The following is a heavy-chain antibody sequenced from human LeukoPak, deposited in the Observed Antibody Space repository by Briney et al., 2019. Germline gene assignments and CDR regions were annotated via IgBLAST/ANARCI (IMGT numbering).Heavy chain of an antibody. CDR2: ISSSSSTI. D-gene: IGHD3-16*01. Sequence: GGSLRLSCGASGFAFRNHSLNWVRLAPGKGLEWISYISSSSSTICYADSVKGRFTISRDNAKNSLYLQMNSLRAEDTAVYYCARDPQDYDYVWGSYVRWGQGTLVTVSS. V-gene: IGHV3-48*04. CDR3: ARDPQDYDYVWGSYVR. CDR1: GFAFRNHS. J-gene: IGHJ4*02.